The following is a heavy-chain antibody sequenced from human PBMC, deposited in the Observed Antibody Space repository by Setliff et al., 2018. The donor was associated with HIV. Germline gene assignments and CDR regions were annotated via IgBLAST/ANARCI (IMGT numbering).Heavy chain of an antibody. V-gene: IGHV4-59*01. D-gene: IGHD4-17*01. CDR2: IYYNGNT. CDR3: AREIYGGNSRPFDY. Sequence: SETLSLTCSVSGGSIRSYFWSWIRQPPGKGLEWIGYIYYNGNTDYNPSLKSRVTISVDTSKNHFSLILSSVTAADTAVYYCAREIYGGNSRPFDYWGQGTLVTVSS. J-gene: IGHJ4*02. CDR1: GGSIRSYF.